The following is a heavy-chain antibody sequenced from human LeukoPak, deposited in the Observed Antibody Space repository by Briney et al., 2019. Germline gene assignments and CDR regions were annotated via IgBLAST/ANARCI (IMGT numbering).Heavy chain of an antibody. CDR1: GFTFSSYG. D-gene: IGHD3-10*01. CDR2: IRYDGSNK. CDR3: ASEVGGYYYYYYYMDV. Sequence: GGSLRLSCAASGFTFSSYGMHWVRQAPGKGLEWVAFIRYDGSNKYYADSVKGRFTISRDNAKNSLYLQMNSLRAEDTAVYYCASEVGGYYYYYYYMDVWGKGTTVTVSS. J-gene: IGHJ6*03. V-gene: IGHV3-30*02.